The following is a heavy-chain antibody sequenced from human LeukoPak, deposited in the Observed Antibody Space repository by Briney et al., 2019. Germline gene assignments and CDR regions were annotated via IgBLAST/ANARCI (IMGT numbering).Heavy chain of an antibody. CDR3: ARSRSGSYFFDY. J-gene: IGHJ4*02. CDR2: IYYSGST. V-gene: IGHV4-39*07. D-gene: IGHD1-26*01. Sequence: SETLSLTCTVSGGSISSSGYYWGWIRQPPGKGLEWIASIYYSGSTYYNPSLKSRVTISVDTSKNQFSLKLSSVTAADTAVYYCARSRSGSYFFDYWGQGTLVTVSS. CDR1: GGSISSSGYY.